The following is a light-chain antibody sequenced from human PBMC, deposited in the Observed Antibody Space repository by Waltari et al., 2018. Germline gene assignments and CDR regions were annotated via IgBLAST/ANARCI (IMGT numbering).Light chain of an antibody. CDR3: QQGNSYPLT. Sequence: IQMSQSPSSLSASVGDRVTITCRASQGISSYLNWYQQKPGKAPKLLIYYANSLASGVPSRFSGSGSGTEFTLTISSLQLEDFATYYCQQGNSYPLTFGGGTKVEIK. CDR1: QGISSY. V-gene: IGKV1-13*02. J-gene: IGKJ4*01. CDR2: YAN.